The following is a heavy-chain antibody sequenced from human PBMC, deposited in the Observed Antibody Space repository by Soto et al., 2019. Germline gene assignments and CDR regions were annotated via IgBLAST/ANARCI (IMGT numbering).Heavy chain of an antibody. V-gene: IGHV1-69*01. CDR2: IIPIFGTA. Sequence: QVQLVQSGAEVKKPGSSVKVSCKASGGTFSSYAISWVRQAPGRGLEWMGGIIPIFGTANYAQKFQGRVTITADESTSTAYMELSSLRSEDTAVYYCARDRAYSSGWWASDYWGQGTLVTVSS. CDR3: ARDRAYSSGWWASDY. D-gene: IGHD6-19*01. J-gene: IGHJ4*02. CDR1: GGTFSSYA.